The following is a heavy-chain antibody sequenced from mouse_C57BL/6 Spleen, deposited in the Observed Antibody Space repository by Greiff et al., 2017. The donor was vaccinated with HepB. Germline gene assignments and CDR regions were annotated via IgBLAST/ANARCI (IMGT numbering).Heavy chain of an antibody. CDR2: IWSGGST. J-gene: IGHJ1*03. V-gene: IGHV2-2*01. CDR3: ARKEGYYYGSGYFDV. CDR1: GFSLTSYG. D-gene: IGHD1-1*01. Sequence: QVQLKESGPGLVQPSQSLSITCTVSGFSLTSYGVHWVRQSPGKGLEWLGVIWSGGSTDYNAAFISRLSISKDNSKSQVFFKMNSLQADDTAIYYCARKEGYYYGSGYFDVWGTGTTVTVSS.